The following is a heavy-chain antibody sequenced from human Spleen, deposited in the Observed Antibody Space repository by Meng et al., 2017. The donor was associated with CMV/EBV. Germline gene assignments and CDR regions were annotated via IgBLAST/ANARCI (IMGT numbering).Heavy chain of an antibody. V-gene: IGHV1-3*01. Sequence: QVQLVQSGAEVKKPGASVKVSCKASGYTFTSYAMHWVRQAPGQRLEWMGWINAGNGNTKYSQKFQGRVTITRDTSASTAYMELSSLRSEDTAVYYCAREGLAALRFGEGWFDPWGQGTLVTVSS. CDR2: INAGNGNT. J-gene: IGHJ5*02. D-gene: IGHD3-10*01. CDR1: GYTFTSYA. CDR3: AREGLAALRFGEGWFDP.